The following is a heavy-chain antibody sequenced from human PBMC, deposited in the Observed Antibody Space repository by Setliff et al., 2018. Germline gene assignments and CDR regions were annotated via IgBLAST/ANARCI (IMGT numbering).Heavy chain of an antibody. J-gene: IGHJ6*03. CDR1: GYTFTNYG. CDR3: AREEGYYYDSTDYYYYMDV. V-gene: IGHV1-2*02. Sequence: ASVKVSCKTSGYTFTNYGINWVRQAPGQGLEWMGWINPHSGGTTFARKFQGRVTMTRDTSISTAHMELSSLRSDDTAVYYCAREEGYYYDSTDYYYYMDVWGKGTTVTV. D-gene: IGHD3-22*01. CDR2: INPHSGGT.